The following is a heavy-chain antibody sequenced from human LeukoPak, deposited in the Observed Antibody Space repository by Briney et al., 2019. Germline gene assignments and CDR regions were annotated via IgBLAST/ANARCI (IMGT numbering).Heavy chain of an antibody. D-gene: IGHD3-10*01. CDR3: AAYYYGSGSRSLYY. V-gene: IGHV3-21*06. CDR1: ALTFSSYS. Sequence: GESLRLSCAVSALTFSSYSINWVRQAPGKGLEWVSSISGSSGYKHYADSIKGRFTITRDNAKTSVHLQMDSLRADDTALYYCAAYYYGSGSRSLYYWGQGTLVIFSS. CDR2: ISGSSGYK. J-gene: IGHJ4*02.